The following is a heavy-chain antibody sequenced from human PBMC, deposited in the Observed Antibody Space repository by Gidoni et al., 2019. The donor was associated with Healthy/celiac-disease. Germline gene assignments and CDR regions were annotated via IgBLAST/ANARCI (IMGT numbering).Heavy chain of an antibody. Sequence: QVQLVESGGGLVKPGGSLRLSCAASGFTFSDYYMSWIRQAPGKGLEWVSYISSSSSYTNYADSVKGRFTISRDNAKNSLYLQMNSLRAEDTAVYYCARGRYWNFPNDAFDIWGQGTMVTVSS. V-gene: IGHV3-11*06. CDR3: ARGRYWNFPNDAFDI. D-gene: IGHD1-1*01. CDR2: ISSSSSYT. J-gene: IGHJ3*02. CDR1: GFTFSDYY.